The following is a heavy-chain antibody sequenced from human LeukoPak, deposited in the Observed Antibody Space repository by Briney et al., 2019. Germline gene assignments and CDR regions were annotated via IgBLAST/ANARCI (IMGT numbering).Heavy chain of an antibody. CDR2: ISAYNGNT. CDR1: GYTFTSYG. D-gene: IGHD3-10*01. V-gene: IGHV1-18*01. J-gene: IGHJ4*02. Sequence: ASVKVSCKASGYTFTSYGISWVRQAPGQGLEWIGWISAYNGNTNYAQKLQGRVTMTTDTSTSTAYMELRSLRSDDTAVYYCAGAPYGSGSYYAQLDYWGQGTLVTVSS. CDR3: AGAPYGSGSYYAQLDY.